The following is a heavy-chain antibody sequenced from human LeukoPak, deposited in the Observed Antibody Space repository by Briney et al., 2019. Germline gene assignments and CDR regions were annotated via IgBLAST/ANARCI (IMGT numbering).Heavy chain of an antibody. CDR3: TTGLERRPSYYYYYMDV. CDR1: GFTFSNAW. Sequence: GGSLRLSCAASGFTFSNAWMSWVRQAPGKGLEWVGRIKSKTDGGTTDYAAPVKGRFTISRDDSKNTLYLQMNSLKTEDTAVYYCTTGLERRPSYYYYYMDVWGKGTTVTVSS. D-gene: IGHD1-1*01. J-gene: IGHJ6*03. CDR2: IKSKTDGGTT. V-gene: IGHV3-15*01.